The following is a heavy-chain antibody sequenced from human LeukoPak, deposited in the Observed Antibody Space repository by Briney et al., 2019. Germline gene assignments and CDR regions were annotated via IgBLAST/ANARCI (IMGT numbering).Heavy chain of an antibody. J-gene: IGHJ4*02. CDR1: GFTFSDAW. D-gene: IGHD6-25*01. CDR2: IKSKIDGGTI. CDR3: TTRRQDGC. Sequence: GGSLRLSCVASGFTFSDAWMSWVRQAPGKGLEWVGRIKSKIDGGTIDYGAPVKGRFNISRDDSRNTLYLQMNSLKTEDTAVYYCTTRRQDGCWGQGPLDTVS. V-gene: IGHV3-15*01.